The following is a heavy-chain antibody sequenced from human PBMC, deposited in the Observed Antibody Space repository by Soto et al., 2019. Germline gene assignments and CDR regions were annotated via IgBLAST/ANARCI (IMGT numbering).Heavy chain of an antibody. Sequence: PGGSLRLSCAASGFTVSSNYMSWVRQAPGKGLEWVSVIYSGGSTYYADSVKGRFTISRDNSKNTLYLQMNSLRAEDTAVYYCARISFWQDYYYYGMDVWGQGTTVTVSS. CDR2: IYSGGST. V-gene: IGHV3-53*01. D-gene: IGHD3-3*01. CDR1: GFTVSSNY. CDR3: ARISFWQDYYYYGMDV. J-gene: IGHJ6*02.